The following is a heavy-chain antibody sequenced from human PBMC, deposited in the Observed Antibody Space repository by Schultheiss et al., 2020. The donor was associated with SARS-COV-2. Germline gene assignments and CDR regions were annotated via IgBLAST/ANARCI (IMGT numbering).Heavy chain of an antibody. D-gene: IGHD3-10*01. V-gene: IGHV3-30-3*01. CDR1: GFRLSSYA. CDR3: AKDPLLWFREREGVLSFFDY. J-gene: IGHJ4*02. CDR2: ISYDGSNK. Sequence: GGSLRLSCAASGFRLSSYAMHWVRQAPGKGLEWVAVISYDGSNKYYADSVKGRFTISRDNSKNTLYLQMNSLRAEDTAVYYCAKDPLLWFREREGVLSFFDYWGQGTLVTVSS.